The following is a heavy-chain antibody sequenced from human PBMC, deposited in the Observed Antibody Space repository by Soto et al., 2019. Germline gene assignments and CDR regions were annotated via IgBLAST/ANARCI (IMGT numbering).Heavy chain of an antibody. J-gene: IGHJ4*02. D-gene: IGHD4-17*01. Sequence: QVQLVQSGAEVKKPGSSVKVSCKASGGTFSSYAISWVRQAPGQGLEWMGGIIPIFGTANYAQKFQGRVTITADKPKSRAYMELSRLRSEDTAVYYCARDSRHGDYRMDWGQGTLVTVSS. CDR3: ARDSRHGDYRMD. V-gene: IGHV1-69*06. CDR2: IIPIFGTA. CDR1: GGTFSSYA.